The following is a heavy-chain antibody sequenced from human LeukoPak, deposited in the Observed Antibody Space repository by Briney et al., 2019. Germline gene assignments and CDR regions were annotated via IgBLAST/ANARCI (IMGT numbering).Heavy chain of an antibody. CDR2: IYSGGST. CDR1: GFTFSSNV. V-gene: IGHV3-66*01. CDR3: AREAAAMVAFDY. Sequence: GGSLRLSCAASGFTFSSNVMIWVRQAPGKGLEWVSVIYSGGSTYYADSVKGRFTISRDNSKNTLYLQMNSLRAEDTAVYYCAREAAAMVAFDYWGQGTLVTVSS. D-gene: IGHD5-18*01. J-gene: IGHJ4*02.